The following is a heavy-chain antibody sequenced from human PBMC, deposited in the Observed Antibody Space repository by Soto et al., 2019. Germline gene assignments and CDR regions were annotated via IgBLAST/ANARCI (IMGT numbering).Heavy chain of an antibody. CDR2: INTYNGNT. D-gene: IGHD3-16*01. CDR1: GYTFTRYG. V-gene: IGHV1-18*01. J-gene: IGHJ6*02. CDR3: AMVDVYVTPSPQDV. Sequence: ASVKVSCKASGYTFTRYGIGWARRAPGQGLEWMGWINTYNGNTNYAQNVQGRVTLTTDTSTSTAYMELRSLRSNDTAIYYCAMVDVYVTPSPQDVWGQGTTVTVSS.